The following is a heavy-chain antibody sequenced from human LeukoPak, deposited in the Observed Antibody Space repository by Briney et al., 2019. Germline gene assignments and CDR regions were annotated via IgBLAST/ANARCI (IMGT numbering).Heavy chain of an antibody. CDR2: IYYSGST. D-gene: IGHD6-6*01. J-gene: IGHJ4*02. CDR1: GGSISSYY. V-gene: IGHV4-39*07. Sequence: SETLSLTCTVSGGSISSYYWGWIRQPPGKGLEWIGSIYYSGSTYYNPSLKSRVTISVDTSKNQFSLKLSSVTAADTAVYYCAGGGGISIAARLIHYWGQGTLVTVSS. CDR3: AGGGGISIAARLIHY.